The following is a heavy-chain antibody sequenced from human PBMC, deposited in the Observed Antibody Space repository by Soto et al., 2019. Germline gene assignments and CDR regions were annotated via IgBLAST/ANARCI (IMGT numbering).Heavy chain of an antibody. D-gene: IGHD1-26*01. Sequence: GASVKVSCKTSGYTFTGHYIHWVRQAPQQGPEWMGEIGPESGATRYAEKFRGRVTMTMDTSITTVYMELRNLSPDGTAVYYCGRGRSGQIVIFYWGQGTPVTVSS. V-gene: IGHV1-2*02. J-gene: IGHJ4*02. CDR1: GYTFTGHY. CDR3: GRGRSGQIVIFY. CDR2: IGPESGAT.